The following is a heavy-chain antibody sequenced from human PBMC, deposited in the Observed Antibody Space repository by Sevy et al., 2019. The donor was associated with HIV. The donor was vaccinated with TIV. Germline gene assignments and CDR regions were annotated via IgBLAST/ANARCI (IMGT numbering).Heavy chain of an antibody. J-gene: IGHJ6*03. Sequence: ASVKVSCKASGGTFSSYAISWERQAPGLGLEWMGGIIPIFGTANYAQKFQGRVTITADKSTSTAYMELSSLRSEDTAVYYCARVTIAAAGTGYYYYMDVWGKGTTVTVSS. V-gene: IGHV1-69*06. D-gene: IGHD6-13*01. CDR3: ARVTIAAAGTGYYYYMDV. CDR1: GGTFSSYA. CDR2: IIPIFGTA.